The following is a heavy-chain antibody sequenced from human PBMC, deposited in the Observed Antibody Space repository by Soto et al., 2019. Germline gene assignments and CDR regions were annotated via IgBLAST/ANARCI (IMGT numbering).Heavy chain of an antibody. V-gene: IGHV4-39*01. CDR2: IYYSGST. Sequence: SETLSLTCTVSGGSISSSSYYWGWIRQPPGKGLEWIGSIYYSGSTYYNPSLKSRVTISVDTSKNQFSLKLSSVTAADTAVYYCARPGITMVRGVIIDYYYMDVWGKGTTVT. D-gene: IGHD3-10*01. J-gene: IGHJ6*03. CDR1: GGSISSSSYY. CDR3: ARPGITMVRGVIIDYYYMDV.